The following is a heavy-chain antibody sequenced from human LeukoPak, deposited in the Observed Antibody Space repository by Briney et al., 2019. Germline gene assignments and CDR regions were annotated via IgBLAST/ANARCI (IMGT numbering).Heavy chain of an antibody. Sequence: GGSLRLSCAASGFTFSSYAMSWVRQAPGKGLEWVSAISGSGGSTYYADSVKGRFTISRDNSKNTLYLQMNSLRAEDTAVYYCAKLQAQNYDFWSGDNYYYYYYMDVWGKGTMVTVSS. CDR3: AKLQAQNYDFWSGDNYYYYYYMDV. CDR2: ISGSGGST. V-gene: IGHV3-23*01. J-gene: IGHJ6*03. CDR1: GFTFSSYA. D-gene: IGHD3-3*01.